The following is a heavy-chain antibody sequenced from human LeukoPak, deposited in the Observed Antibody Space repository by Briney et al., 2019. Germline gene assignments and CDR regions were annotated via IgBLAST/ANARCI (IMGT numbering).Heavy chain of an antibody. CDR2: IKQDGSEK. CDR3: ARDGDCTNGVCYLGLMNY. Sequence: GGSLRLSCAASGFTFSSYWMSWVRQAPGKGLEWVANIKQDGSEKYYVDSVKGQFTISRDNAKNSLYLQMNSLRAEDTAVYYCARDGDCTNGVCYLGLMNYWGQGTLVTVSS. CDR1: GFTFSSYW. V-gene: IGHV3-7*01. D-gene: IGHD2-8*01. J-gene: IGHJ4*02.